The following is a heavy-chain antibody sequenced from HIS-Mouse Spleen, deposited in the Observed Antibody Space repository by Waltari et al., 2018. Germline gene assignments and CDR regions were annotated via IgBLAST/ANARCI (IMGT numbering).Heavy chain of an antibody. CDR2: ISYDGSNK. D-gene: IGHD6-19*01. V-gene: IGHV3-30-3*01. Sequence: QVQLVESGGGVVQPGRSLRLSWAASGFTFSRYAIHWVRQAPGKGLEWVAVISYDGSNKYYADSVKGRFTISRDNSKNTLYLQMNSLRAEDTAVYYCARVNGIAVAGTDAFDIWGQGTMVTVSS. J-gene: IGHJ3*02. CDR3: ARVNGIAVAGTDAFDI. CDR1: GFTFSRYA.